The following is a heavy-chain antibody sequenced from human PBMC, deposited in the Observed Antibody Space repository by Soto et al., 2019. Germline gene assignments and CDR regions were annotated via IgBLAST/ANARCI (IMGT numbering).Heavy chain of an antibody. D-gene: IGHD6-6*01. V-gene: IGHV2-5*02. J-gene: IGHJ4*02. CDR3: ARRYDSSFDF. CDR2: IYWDDEE. Sequence: QITLKESGPTLLKPTQTLTLTCTFSGFSLRSLGMAVGWIRQPPGRALEWVALIYWDDEERYSPSLQSRLTIPKDTSKNHVVLTMTTMDPVDTATYYCARRYDSSFDFWGQGIPVTVSS. CDR1: GFSLRSLGMA.